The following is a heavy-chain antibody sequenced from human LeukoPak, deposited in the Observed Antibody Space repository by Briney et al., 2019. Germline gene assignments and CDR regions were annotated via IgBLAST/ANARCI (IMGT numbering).Heavy chain of an antibody. V-gene: IGHV2-5*01. J-gene: IGHJ4*02. CDR1: GVSLSTSGVG. D-gene: IGHD1-14*01. Sequence: GPTLVKPTQTLTLTCTFSGVSLSTSGVGVGWIRQPPGKALEWLALIYWNDDKRYSPSLKSRLTITKDTSKNQVVLTMTNMDPVDTATYYCAHTQRARTSDCWGQGTLVTVSS. CDR2: IYWNDDK. CDR3: AHTQRARTSDC.